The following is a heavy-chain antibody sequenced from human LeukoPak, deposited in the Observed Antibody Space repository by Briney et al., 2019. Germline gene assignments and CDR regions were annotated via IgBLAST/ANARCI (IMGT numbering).Heavy chain of an antibody. CDR2: ISAYNGNT. CDR3: ARAKSGGLGYYFNY. V-gene: IGHV1-18*01. CDR1: GYTFTSYG. D-gene: IGHD4-23*01. Sequence: GASVKVSCTASGYTFTSYGISWVRQAPGQGLEWMGWISAYNGNTNYAQKLQGRVTMTTDTSTSTAYMELRSLRSDDTAVYYCARAKSGGLGYYFNYWGQGTLVTVSS. J-gene: IGHJ4*02.